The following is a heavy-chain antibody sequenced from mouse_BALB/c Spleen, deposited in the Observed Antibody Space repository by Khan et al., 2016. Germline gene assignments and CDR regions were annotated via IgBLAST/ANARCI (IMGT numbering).Heavy chain of an antibody. CDR2: INTETGEP. CDR1: GYTFTDYS. D-gene: IGHD1-2*01. CDR3: ARATLLRLLAY. J-gene: IGHJ3*01. V-gene: IGHV9-2-1*01. Sequence: QIQLVQSGPELKKPGETVKISCKASGYTFTDYSMHWVKQTPGKGLKWMGWINTETGEPTYADDFKGWFAFSLETSASTAYLQITNLKNEDTATYFCARATLLRLLAYWGQGTLVTVSA.